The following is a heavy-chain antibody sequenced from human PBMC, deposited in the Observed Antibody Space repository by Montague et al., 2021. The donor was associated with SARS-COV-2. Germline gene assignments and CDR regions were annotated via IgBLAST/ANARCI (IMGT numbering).Heavy chain of an antibody. CDR1: GFSLSTSGMC. CDR3: ARLRVEMATMIGNYYYGMDV. D-gene: IGHD5-24*01. Sequence: PALVKPTQTLTLTCTFSGFSLSTSGMCVSWIRQPPGKALEWLALIDWDDDKYYSTSLKTRLTISKDTSKNQVVLTMTNMDPVDTATYCARLRVEMATMIGNYYYGMDVWGQGTTVTVSS. V-gene: IGHV2-70*01. J-gene: IGHJ6*02. CDR2: IDWDDDK.